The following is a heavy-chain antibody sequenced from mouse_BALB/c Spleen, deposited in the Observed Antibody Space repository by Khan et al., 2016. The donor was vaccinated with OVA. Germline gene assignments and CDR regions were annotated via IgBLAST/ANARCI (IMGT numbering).Heavy chain of an antibody. CDR2: IWSDGST. V-gene: IGHV2-6-1*01. J-gene: IGHJ4*01. D-gene: IGHD2-10*01. Sequence: QVQLKQSGPGLVAPSQSLSITCTISGFSLTNYGVHWVRQPPGKGLEWLVVIWSDGSTTYNSALKSRLTITKDNSKSQVFLKLNSLQTGDTAMYFCARQPYYHYNIMDYWGQGTSVTVSS. CDR3: ARQPYYHYNIMDY. CDR1: GFSLTNYG.